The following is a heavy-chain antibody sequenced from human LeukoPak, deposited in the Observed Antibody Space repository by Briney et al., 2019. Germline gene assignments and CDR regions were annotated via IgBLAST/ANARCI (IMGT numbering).Heavy chain of an antibody. Sequence: SETLSLTCTVSGGSISSSSYYWGWIRQPPGKGLEWIGSIYYSGSTYYNPSLKSRVTISVDTSKNQFSLKLSFVTAADTAVYYCARSTTVVTPIWDAFDIWGQGTMVTVSS. CDR1: GGSISSSSYY. CDR2: IYYSGST. CDR3: ARSTTVVTPIWDAFDI. J-gene: IGHJ3*02. V-gene: IGHV4-39*07. D-gene: IGHD4-23*01.